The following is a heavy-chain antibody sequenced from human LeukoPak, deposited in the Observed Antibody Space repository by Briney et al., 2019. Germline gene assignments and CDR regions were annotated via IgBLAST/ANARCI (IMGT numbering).Heavy chain of an antibody. CDR1: GGSVSGHY. V-gene: IGHV4-59*02. D-gene: IGHD6-19*01. Sequence: SETLSLTCAVSGGSVSGHYWDWIRQPPGKGLEWIGYIYASGSANYHPSLKSRVTISLDTSENHVSLRLTSVTAEDTAVYYCAKDLRAVAGYGFDYWGQGTLVTVSS. J-gene: IGHJ4*02. CDR2: IYASGSA. CDR3: AKDLRAVAGYGFDY.